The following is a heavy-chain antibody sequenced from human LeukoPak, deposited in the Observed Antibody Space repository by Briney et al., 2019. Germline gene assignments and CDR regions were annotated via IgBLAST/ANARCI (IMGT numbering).Heavy chain of an antibody. CDR3: AKGGGYEAQYYYYYLDV. J-gene: IGHJ6*03. D-gene: IGHD5-12*01. CDR1: GFTFISYG. V-gene: IGHV3-30*02. Sequence: QPGGSLRLSCAASGFTFISYGMHWVRQAPGKGLEWVAFIRYDGSNKYYADSVKGRFTISRDNSKNTLYLQMKSLRAEDTAVYYCAKGGGYEAQYYYYYLDVWGKGTTVTISS. CDR2: IRYDGSNK.